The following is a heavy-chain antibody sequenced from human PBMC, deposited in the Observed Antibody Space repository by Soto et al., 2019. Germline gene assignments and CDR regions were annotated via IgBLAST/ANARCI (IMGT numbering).Heavy chain of an antibody. CDR2: ISYDGSNK. D-gene: IGHD2-15*01. CDR1: GFTFSSYG. Sequence: PGGSLRLSCAASGFTFSSYGMHWVRQAPGKGLEWVAVISYDGSNKYYADSVKGRFTISRDNSKNTLYLQMNSLRAEDTAVYYCAKPLVAAYFDYWGQGTLVTVSS. CDR3: AKPLVAAYFDY. V-gene: IGHV3-30*18. J-gene: IGHJ4*02.